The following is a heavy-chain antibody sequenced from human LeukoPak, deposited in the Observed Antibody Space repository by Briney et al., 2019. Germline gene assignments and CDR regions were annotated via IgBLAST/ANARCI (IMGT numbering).Heavy chain of an antibody. J-gene: IGHJ4*02. D-gene: IGHD2-8*01. Sequence: SETLSLTCTVSGGSIGSSSYYWGWFRQPPGEGLEWIGSISYSGSTYYNPSLKSRVTISVDTSKNQFTLQLSSVTAADTAVYYCARPHCTDGVCYLVDYWGQGALVTVSA. CDR1: GGSIGSSSYY. CDR2: ISYSGST. V-gene: IGHV4-39*01. CDR3: ARPHCTDGVCYLVDY.